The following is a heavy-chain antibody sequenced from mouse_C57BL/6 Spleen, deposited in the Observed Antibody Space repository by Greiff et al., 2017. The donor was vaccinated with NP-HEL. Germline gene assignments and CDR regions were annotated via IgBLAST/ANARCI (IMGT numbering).Heavy chain of an antibody. D-gene: IGHD2-4*01. Sequence: EVQLQQSGPELVKPGASVKIPCKASGYTFTDYNMDWVKQSHGKSLEWIGDINPNNGGTIYNQKFKGKATLTVDKSSSTAYMELRSLTSEDTAVYYCARNPHFTYDYVPWYFDVWGTGTTVTVSS. CDR2: INPNNGGT. CDR1: GYTFTDYN. V-gene: IGHV1-18*01. J-gene: IGHJ1*03. CDR3: ARNPHFTYDYVPWYFDV.